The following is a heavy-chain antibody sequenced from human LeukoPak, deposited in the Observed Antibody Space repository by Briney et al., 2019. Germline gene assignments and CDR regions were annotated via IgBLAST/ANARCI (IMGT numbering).Heavy chain of an antibody. CDR3: ARDSFKTLERALDY. J-gene: IGHJ4*02. CDR1: GFTFSSYA. Sequence: GGSLRLSCAASGFTFSSYAMHWVRQAPGKGLEWVAVISYDGSNKYYADSVKGRFTISRDNSKNTLYLQMNSLRAEDTAVYYCARDSFKTLERALDYWGQGTLVTVSS. V-gene: IGHV3-30*04. CDR2: ISYDGSNK. D-gene: IGHD1-26*01.